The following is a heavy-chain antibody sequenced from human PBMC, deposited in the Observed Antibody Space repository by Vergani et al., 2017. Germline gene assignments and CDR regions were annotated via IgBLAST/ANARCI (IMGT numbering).Heavy chain of an antibody. CDR1: GFTSSYYG. CDR3: ATTSCGTHGCPIGYFME. V-gene: IGHV3-30*03. Sequence: QVHLVESGGGVVQPVRSLRLSCVVSGFTSSYYGMHWVRQAPGKGLEWVAVISYDGTQKYYADSVKGRFTISRDNSKSTLYLQMNSLRTEDTAVYYCATTSCGTHGCPIGYFMEWGQGTLVTVSS. J-gene: IGHJ1*01. CDR2: ISYDGTQK. D-gene: IGHD2-15*01.